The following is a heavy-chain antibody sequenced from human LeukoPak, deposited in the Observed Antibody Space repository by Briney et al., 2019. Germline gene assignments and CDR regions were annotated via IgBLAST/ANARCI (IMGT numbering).Heavy chain of an antibody. D-gene: IGHD2-15*01. V-gene: IGHV1-69*05. CDR1: GGTFSSYA. J-gene: IGHJ5*02. CDR2: TNPIFGTA. Sequence: SSVKVSCKASGGTFSSYAISWVRQAPGQGLGWVGGTNPIFGTANYAQKFQGRVTITTAESTSTAYMEMSSLRSEDTAVYYCARCDIVVVVAATSPWGWFDPWGQGTLVTVSS. CDR3: ARCDIVVVVAATSPWGWFDP.